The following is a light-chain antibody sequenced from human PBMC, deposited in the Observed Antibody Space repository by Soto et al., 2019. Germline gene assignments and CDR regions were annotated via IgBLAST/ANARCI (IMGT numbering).Light chain of an antibody. CDR1: QSISTY. CDR2: AAS. J-gene: IGKJ4*01. V-gene: IGKV1-39*01. CDR3: QQSYNTPLT. Sequence: DIPMTQSPYSLSASVGDTVTITCRASQSISTYLNWYQQKPGKAPALLIYAASSLQSGVPLRFPGSVSGTDFTLTIISLQPEDFASYYCQQSYNTPLTYGGGTKVEIK.